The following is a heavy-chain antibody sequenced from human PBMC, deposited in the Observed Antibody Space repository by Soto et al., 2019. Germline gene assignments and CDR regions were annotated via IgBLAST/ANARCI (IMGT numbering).Heavy chain of an antibody. D-gene: IGHD6-6*01. CDR2: TYYRSKWYN. CDR3: ARDRPPQMAARLLYYYYGMDV. V-gene: IGHV6-1*01. J-gene: IGHJ6*02. CDR1: GDSVSSNSAA. Sequence: SQTLSLTCAISGDSVSSNSAAWNWIRQSPSRGLEWLGRTYYRSKWYNDYAVSVKSRITINPDTSKNQFSLQLNSVTPEDTAVYYSARDRPPQMAARLLYYYYGMDVWGQGTTVTVSS.